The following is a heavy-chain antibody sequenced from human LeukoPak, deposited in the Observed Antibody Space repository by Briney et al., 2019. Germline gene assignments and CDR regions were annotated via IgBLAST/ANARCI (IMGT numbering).Heavy chain of an antibody. D-gene: IGHD5-18*01. J-gene: IGHJ4*02. V-gene: IGHV3-21*01. CDR1: GFTFSSYT. Sequence: GGSLRLSCAASGFTFSSYTMNWVRQAPGEGLEWVSSISSSSTYIYYADSVKGRFTISRDNAKNSLYLQMNSLRAEDTAVYYCASSLSGYSYGPPCDYWGQGTLVTVSS. CDR3: ASSLSGYSYGPPCDY. CDR2: ISSSSTYI.